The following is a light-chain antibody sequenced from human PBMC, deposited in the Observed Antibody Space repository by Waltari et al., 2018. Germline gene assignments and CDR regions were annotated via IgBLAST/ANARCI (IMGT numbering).Light chain of an antibody. J-gene: IGKJ1*01. CDR2: KAS. CDR3: QQYNSYST. V-gene: IGKV1-5*03. CDR1: QSVSVW. Sequence: DIQMTQSPSTLSASVGDRVTITCRASQSVSVWLAWYQQKPGKAPKLLIYKASNLESGVPSRFSSSGSGTEFTLTISSLQPDDFATYYCQQYNSYSTFGQGTKVEIK.